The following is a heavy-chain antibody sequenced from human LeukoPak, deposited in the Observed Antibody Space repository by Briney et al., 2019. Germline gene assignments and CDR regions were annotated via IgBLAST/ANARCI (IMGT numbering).Heavy chain of an antibody. Sequence: GRSLRLSCAASGFTFSSYSMNWVRQAPGKGLEWVSYISSSSSTIYYADSVKGRFTISRDNAKNSLYLQMNSLRAEDTAVYYCARDPRIAVAGVFDYWGQGTLVTVSS. J-gene: IGHJ4*02. CDR3: ARDPRIAVAGVFDY. D-gene: IGHD6-19*01. V-gene: IGHV3-48*01. CDR1: GFTFSSYS. CDR2: ISSSSSTI.